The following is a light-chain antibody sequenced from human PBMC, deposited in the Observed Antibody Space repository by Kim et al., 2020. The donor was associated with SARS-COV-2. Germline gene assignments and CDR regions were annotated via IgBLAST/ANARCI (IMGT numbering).Light chain of an antibody. CDR3: QQYNNPIT. J-gene: IGKJ5*01. CDR1: QSVSSN. CDR2: GAS. V-gene: IGKV3-15*01. Sequence: EIVMTQSPAPLSVSPGERATLSCRASQSVSSNLAWYQQKPGQAPRLLIYGASTRATGIPARFSGSGSGTEFTLTISSLQSEDFAVYYCQQYNNPITFGQGTRLEIK.